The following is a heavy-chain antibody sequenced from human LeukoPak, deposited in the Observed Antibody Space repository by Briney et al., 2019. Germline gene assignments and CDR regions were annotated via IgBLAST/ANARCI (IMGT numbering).Heavy chain of an antibody. CDR2: ISSSGSAI. J-gene: IGHJ4*02. CDR1: VFTFSDYE. Sequence: PGGSLRLSCAASVFTFSDYEMNWVRQAPGKGLEWVSYISSSGSAIYYAGSVRGRFTISRDNAKNSLYLQMNSLRAEDTAVYYCARDRPLPDDSRTFDYWGQGTLVTVSS. CDR3: ARDRPLPDDSRTFDY. V-gene: IGHV3-48*03. D-gene: IGHD3-22*01.